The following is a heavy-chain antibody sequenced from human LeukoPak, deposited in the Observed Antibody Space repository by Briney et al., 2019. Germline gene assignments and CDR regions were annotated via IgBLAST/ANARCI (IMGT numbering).Heavy chain of an antibody. D-gene: IGHD6-13*01. J-gene: IGHJ6*02. V-gene: IGHV1-2*04. CDR3: ARAVGQQLVRDYYYYGMDV. CDR1: GYTFTGYY. Sequence: ASVKVSCKASGYTFTGYYMHWVRQAPGQGLEWMGWINPNSGGTNYAQKFQGWVTMTRDTSISTAYMELSRLRSDDTAVYYCARAVGQQLVRDYYYYGMDVWGQGTTVIVSS. CDR2: INPNSGGT.